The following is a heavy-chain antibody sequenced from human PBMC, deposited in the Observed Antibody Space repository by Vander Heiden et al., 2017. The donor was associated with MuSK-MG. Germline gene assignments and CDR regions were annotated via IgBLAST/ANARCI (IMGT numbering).Heavy chain of an antibody. CDR1: GYTFTSYY. J-gene: IGHJ4*02. CDR3: ARDRSPAGVATSYYFDY. CDR2: INPRGGST. D-gene: IGHD5-12*01. V-gene: IGHV1-46*03. Sequence: QVQLVQSGAEVKKPGASVKVSCKASGYTFTSYYMHWVRQAPGQGLEWMGIINPRGGSTSYTQKFQGRVTMTRDTSTSTVYMELSSLRSEDTAVYYCARDRSPAGVATSYYFDYWGQGTLVTVSS.